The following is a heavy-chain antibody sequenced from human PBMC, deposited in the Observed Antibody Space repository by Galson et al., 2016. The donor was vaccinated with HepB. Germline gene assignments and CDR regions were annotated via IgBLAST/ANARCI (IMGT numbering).Heavy chain of an antibody. J-gene: IGHJ4*02. D-gene: IGHD2-2*01. CDR2: IKQDGSER. CDR1: GFTFSSHW. Sequence: SLRLSCAASGFTFSSHWMSWVRQAPGKGLEWVANIKQDGSERYYVDSVKGRFTISRDNAKNSLYLQMNSLRAEDTAVYYCAHAPNLYYFDNWGQGTLVTASS. CDR3: AHAPNLYYFDN. V-gene: IGHV3-7*03.